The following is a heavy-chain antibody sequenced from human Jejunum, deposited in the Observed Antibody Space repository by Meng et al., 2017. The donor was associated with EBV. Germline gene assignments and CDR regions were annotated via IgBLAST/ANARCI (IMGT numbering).Heavy chain of an antibody. CDR3: AKDRNYYIDY. CDR2: INGDGSRT. Sequence: EGQLVESGGGLIQPGGSLRFSCAASGFTFSGFWMYWVRQVPGKGLVWISRINGDGSRTTYADSVKDRFTISRDNAKNTLYLQMNSLRAEDTAVYYCAKDRNYYIDYWGQGTLVTVSS. CDR1: GFTFSGFW. V-gene: IGHV3-74*01. J-gene: IGHJ4*02.